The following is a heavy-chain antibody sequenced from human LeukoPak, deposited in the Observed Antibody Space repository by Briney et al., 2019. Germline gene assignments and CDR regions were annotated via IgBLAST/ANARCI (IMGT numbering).Heavy chain of an antibody. V-gene: IGHV3-20*04. Sequence: GGSLRLSCAASGFTFDDYGMSWVRQAPGKGLEWVSGINWNGGSTGYADSVKGRFTIPRDNAKNSLYLQMNSLRAEDTALYYCARGSGSGYYYYMDVWGKGTTVTVSS. CDR3: ARGSGSGYYYYMDV. CDR2: INWNGGST. D-gene: IGHD6-19*01. J-gene: IGHJ6*03. CDR1: GFTFDDYG.